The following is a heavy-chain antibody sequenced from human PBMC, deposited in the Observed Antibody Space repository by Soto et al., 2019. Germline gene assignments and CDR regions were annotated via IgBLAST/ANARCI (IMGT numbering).Heavy chain of an antibody. Sequence: GGSLRLSCAASGFTFSSYGMHWVRQAPGKGLEWVAVISYDGSNKYYADSVKGRFTISRDNSKNTLYLQMNSLRAEDTAVYYCAKDLRPLGYCSGGSCYFPDLFDYWGQGTLVTVSS. V-gene: IGHV3-30*18. J-gene: IGHJ4*02. CDR2: ISYDGSNK. CDR3: AKDLRPLGYCSGGSCYFPDLFDY. CDR1: GFTFSSYG. D-gene: IGHD2-15*01.